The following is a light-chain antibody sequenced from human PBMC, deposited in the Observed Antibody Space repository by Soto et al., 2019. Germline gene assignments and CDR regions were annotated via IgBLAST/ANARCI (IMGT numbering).Light chain of an antibody. CDR2: DVS. Sequence: QSALTQPASLSGSPGQSITISCTGTSSDIGGYNHVSWYQQHPGKAPKLMIYDVSNRPSGISHRFSASKSDNTASLTISGPQPEDEADYYCSSYTSSGASSFGGGTKL. J-gene: IGLJ3*02. CDR3: SSYTSSGASS. CDR1: SSDIGGYNH. V-gene: IGLV2-14*03.